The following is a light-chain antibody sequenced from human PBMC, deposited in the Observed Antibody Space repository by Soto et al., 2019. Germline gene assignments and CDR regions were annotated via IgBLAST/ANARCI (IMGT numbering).Light chain of an antibody. Sequence: QSVLTQPASVSGSPGQSITISCTGTSSDVGGYNYVSWYQHHPGKAPKLMIYEVSNRPSGVSNRFSGSKSGNTASLTISGLQAEDEADYCCNSYTSSTTLVFGGGTQLTVL. CDR3: NSYTSSTTLV. V-gene: IGLV2-14*01. CDR1: SSDVGGYNY. J-gene: IGLJ2*01. CDR2: EVS.